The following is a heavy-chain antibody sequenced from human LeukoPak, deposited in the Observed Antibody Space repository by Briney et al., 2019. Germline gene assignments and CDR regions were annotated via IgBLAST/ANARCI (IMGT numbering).Heavy chain of an antibody. D-gene: IGHD5-24*01. CDR2: IYYSGST. V-gene: IGHV4-59*08. CDR3: ARSPRPRRDGYSMIDY. J-gene: IGHJ4*02. Sequence: SETLSLTCTVSGGSISSYYWSWIRQPPGKGLEWIGYIYYSGSTYYNPSLKSRVTISVDTSKNQFSLKLSSVTAADTAVYYCARSPRPRRDGYSMIDYWGQGTLVTVSS. CDR1: GGSISSYY.